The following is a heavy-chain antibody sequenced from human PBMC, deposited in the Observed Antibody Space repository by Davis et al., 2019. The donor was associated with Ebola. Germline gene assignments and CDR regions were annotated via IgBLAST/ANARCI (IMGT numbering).Heavy chain of an antibody. D-gene: IGHD6-6*01. Sequence: AASVKVSCKASVGTFSSYAISWVRQAPGQGLEWMGRIIPILGIANYAQKFQGRVTITADKSTSTAYMELSSLRSEDTAVYYCARDPSIAALKGDPWGQGTLVTVSS. J-gene: IGHJ5*02. CDR1: VGTFSSYA. V-gene: IGHV1-69*04. CDR2: IIPILGIA. CDR3: ARDPSIAALKGDP.